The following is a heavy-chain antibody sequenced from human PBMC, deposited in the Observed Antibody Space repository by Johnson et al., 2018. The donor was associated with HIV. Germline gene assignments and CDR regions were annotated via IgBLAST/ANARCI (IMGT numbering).Heavy chain of an antibody. CDR2: IYSGGST. CDR1: GFTVSSNY. CDR3: ARDPPPRSSGSDAFDI. D-gene: IGHD6-19*01. Sequence: VQLVESGGGLVQPGGSLRLSCAASGFTVSSNYMRWVRQAPGKGLEWVSVIYSGGSTYYADSVKGRFTVSRDNSNNTLYLQMKSLRAEDTAGYYCARDPPPRSSGSDAFDIWGQGTMVTVSS. J-gene: IGHJ3*02. V-gene: IGHV3-66*01.